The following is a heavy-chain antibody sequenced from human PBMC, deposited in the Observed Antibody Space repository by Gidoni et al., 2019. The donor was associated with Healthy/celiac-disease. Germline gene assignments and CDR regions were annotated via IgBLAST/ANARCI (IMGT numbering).Heavy chain of an antibody. J-gene: IGHJ4*02. Sequence: QVQQVESGGGVVQPGRSLRLSCGASGCTFSCSCMLWVRQAPGKGLEWVAVIWYDGSNKYYADSVKGRFPISRDNSKHTLYLQMNSLRAEDTAVYYCARDLLARGAAPVGCEYWGQGTLVTVSS. CDR3: ARDLLARGAAPVGCEY. D-gene: IGHD3-3*01. CDR1: GCTFSCSC. V-gene: IGHV3-33*01. CDR2: IWYDGSNK.